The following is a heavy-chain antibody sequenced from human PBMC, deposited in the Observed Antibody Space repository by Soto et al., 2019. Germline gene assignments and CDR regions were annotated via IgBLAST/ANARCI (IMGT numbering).Heavy chain of an antibody. CDR3: ASYFTILGVAPRDYYYGMDV. Sequence: SQTRSLTCSLAGGSISSGDYYWSWPRPPPGKGLEWIGYIYYRGSTYYNAALKSRVTMSVDTSKSQYSRKLSSVTAAGTAVYYCASYFTILGVAPRDYYYGMDVWGQGTTVTVSS. V-gene: IGHV4-30-4*01. D-gene: IGHD3-3*01. CDR1: GGSISSGDYY. J-gene: IGHJ6*02. CDR2: IYYRGST.